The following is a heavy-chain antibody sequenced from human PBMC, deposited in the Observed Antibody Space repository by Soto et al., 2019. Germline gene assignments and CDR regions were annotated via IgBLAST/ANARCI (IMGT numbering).Heavy chain of an antibody. J-gene: IGHJ4*02. V-gene: IGHV1-18*01. CDR2: ISAYNGNT. Sequence: QVQLVQSGAEVKKPGASVKVSCKASGYTFTSYGISWVRQAPGQGLEWMGWISAYNGNTNYAQKLQGRVTMTTDTSTSTACMELRSLRSDDTAVYYCARASGGYCSGGSCYSGDYWGQGTLVTVSS. D-gene: IGHD2-15*01. CDR3: ARASGGYCSGGSCYSGDY. CDR1: GYTFTSYG.